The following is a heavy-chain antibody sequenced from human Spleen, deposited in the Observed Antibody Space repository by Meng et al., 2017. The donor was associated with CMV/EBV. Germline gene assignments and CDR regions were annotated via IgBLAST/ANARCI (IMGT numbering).Heavy chain of an antibody. Sequence: GESLKISCKGSGYNFTNYWIGWVRQMPGKGLEWMGIIYPSNSDTRHSPSFQGQVTISADKSISTAYLQWSSLKASDTAMYYCARRARFLEWFGLHDAFDIWGQGTMVTVSS. CDR1: GYNFTNYW. CDR3: ARRARFLEWFGLHDAFDI. V-gene: IGHV5-51*01. D-gene: IGHD3-3*01. J-gene: IGHJ3*02. CDR2: IYPSNSDT.